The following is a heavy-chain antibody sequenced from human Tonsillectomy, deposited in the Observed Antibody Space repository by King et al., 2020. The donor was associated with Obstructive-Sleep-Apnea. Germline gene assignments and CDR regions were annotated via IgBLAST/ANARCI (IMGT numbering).Heavy chain of an antibody. Sequence: VQLQESGPGMVKSSETLSLTCTVSGGSISSYYWSWIRQPAGKGLEYIGRIYTSGSTNYNPSLKSRVTMSVDTSQNQFSLKLSSVTAADTAVHYCARVRGYWSGGSCYSPGFFDYWGQGTLVPVSS. CDR3: ARVRGYWSGGSCYSPGFFDY. J-gene: IGHJ4*02. D-gene: IGHD2-15*01. CDR1: GGSISSYY. V-gene: IGHV4-4*07. CDR2: IYTSGST.